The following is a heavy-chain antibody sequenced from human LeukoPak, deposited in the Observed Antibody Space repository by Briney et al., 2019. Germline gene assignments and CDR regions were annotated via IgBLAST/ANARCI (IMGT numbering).Heavy chain of an antibody. CDR1: GGSISSYY. CDR3: ARVRRIQLWPVHDAFDI. V-gene: IGHV4-59*01. J-gene: IGHJ3*02. D-gene: IGHD5-18*01. Sequence: SETLSLTCTVSGGSISSYYWSWIRQPPGKGLEWIGYIYYSGSTNYNPSLESRVTISVDTSKNQFSLKLSSVTAADTAVYYCARVRRIQLWPVHDAFDIWGQGTMVTVSS. CDR2: IYYSGST.